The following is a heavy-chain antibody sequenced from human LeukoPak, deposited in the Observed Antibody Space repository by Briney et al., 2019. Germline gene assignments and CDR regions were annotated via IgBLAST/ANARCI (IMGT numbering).Heavy chain of an antibody. J-gene: IGHJ6*02. CDR1: GGTFSSYA. CDR2: IIPIFGTA. CDR3: AREDDFWSGPPYYYYGMDV. V-gene: IGHV1-69*01. D-gene: IGHD3-3*01. Sequence: SVKVSCKASGGTFSSYAISWVRQAPGQGLEWMGGIIPIFGTANYAQKFQGRVTITADESTSTAYMELSSLRSEDTAVYYCAREDDFWSGPPYYYYGMDVWGQGTTVTVSS.